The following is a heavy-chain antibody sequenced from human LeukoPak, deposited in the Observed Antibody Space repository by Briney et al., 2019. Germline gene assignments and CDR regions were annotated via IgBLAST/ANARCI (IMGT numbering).Heavy chain of an antibody. J-gene: IGHJ6*03. V-gene: IGHV4-34*01. CDR3: ASLIAAVGTYYYYMDA. D-gene: IGHD6-13*01. CDR2: INHSGST. CDR1: GGSFSGYY. Sequence: SETLSLTCAVYGGSFSGYYWSWIRQPPGKGLEWIGEINHSGSTNYNPSLKSRVTISVDTSKNQFSLKLSSVTAADTAVYYCASLIAAVGTYYYYMDAWGKGTTVTVSS.